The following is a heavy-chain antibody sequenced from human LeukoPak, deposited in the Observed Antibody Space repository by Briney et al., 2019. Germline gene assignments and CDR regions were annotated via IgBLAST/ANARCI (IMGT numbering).Heavy chain of an antibody. CDR1: GYTFTGYY. CDR3: ASVSGDFWSGYPD. CDR2: INPNSGDT. J-gene: IGHJ4*02. D-gene: IGHD3-3*01. V-gene: IGHV1-2*02. Sequence: EASVKVSCKASGYTFTGYYMHWVRQAPGQGLEWMGWINPNSGDTNYAQKFQGRVTMTKDTSISTAYMELSSLKSDDTAVYYCASVSGDFWSGYPDWGQGTLVTVSS.